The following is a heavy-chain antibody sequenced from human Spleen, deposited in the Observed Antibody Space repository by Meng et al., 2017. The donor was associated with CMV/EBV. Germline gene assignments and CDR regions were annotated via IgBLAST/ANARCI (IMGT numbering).Heavy chain of an antibody. CDR3: AKPGAEFDHYFDY. J-gene: IGHJ4*02. D-gene: IGHD1-14*01. CDR1: GFTFSSYW. CDR2: INTDGSSI. Sequence: GESLKISCAASGFTFSSYWMYWVRQAPGKGLVWVSRINTDGSSIVYADSVNGRFIISRDNAKNTLHLQMNSLRVEDTAVYYCAKPGAEFDHYFDYWGQGTLVTVSS. V-gene: IGHV3-74*01.